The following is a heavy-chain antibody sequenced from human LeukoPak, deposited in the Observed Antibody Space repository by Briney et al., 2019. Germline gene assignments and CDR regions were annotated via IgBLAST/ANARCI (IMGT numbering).Heavy chain of an antibody. CDR3: AKLSMGYDSSGYYYDFDY. CDR2: ISGSGGST. V-gene: IGHV3-23*01. CDR1: GFTFSSYA. J-gene: IGHJ4*02. D-gene: IGHD3-22*01. Sequence: GGSLRLSCAASGFTFSSYAMSWVRQAPGKGLEWVSAISGSGGSTYYADSVKGRFTISRDNSKNTLYLQMTSLRAEDTAVYYCAKLSMGYDSSGYYYDFDYWGQGTLVTVSS.